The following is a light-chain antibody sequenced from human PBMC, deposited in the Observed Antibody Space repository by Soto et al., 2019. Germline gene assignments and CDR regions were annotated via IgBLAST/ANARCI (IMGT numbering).Light chain of an antibody. V-gene: IGKV1-5*03. CDR1: RSLQTW. CDR2: QAS. Sequence: IQMTQSPSTLSASVGDRVTITCRASRSLQTWLAWYQQKPGKVPKLLIYQASSLQNGVPARFIGSGSGTEFTLTISSLQPDDVATYYCQQYTCLWTFGPGTKVDNK. CDR3: QQYTCLWT. J-gene: IGKJ1*01.